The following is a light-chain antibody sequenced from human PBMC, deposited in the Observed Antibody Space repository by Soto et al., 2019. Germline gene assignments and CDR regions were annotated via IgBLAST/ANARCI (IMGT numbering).Light chain of an antibody. CDR3: QSYDSSLSGSGV. J-gene: IGLJ3*02. CDR2: VNS. V-gene: IGLV1-40*01. CDR1: SSNIGAGYD. Sequence: QSALTQPPSVSGAPGQRVTISCTGSSSNIGAGYDVHWYQQLPGTAPKLLIYVNSNRPSGVPDRFSGSKSGTSASLAITGLQAEDEADYYCQSYDSSLSGSGVFGGGTKLTVL.